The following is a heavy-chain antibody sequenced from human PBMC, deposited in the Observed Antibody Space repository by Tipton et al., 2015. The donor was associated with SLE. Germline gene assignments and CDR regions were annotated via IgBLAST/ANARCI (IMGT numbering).Heavy chain of an antibody. CDR3: ARGSYSSSPLDLDY. Sequence: RSLRLSCAASGFTFSSYGMHWVRQAPGKGLEWVAVISYDGSNKYYADSVKGRFTISRDNSKNTLYLQMNYLRAEDTAVYYCARGSYSSSPLDLDYWGQGTLVTVSS. CDR1: GFTFSSYG. J-gene: IGHJ4*02. V-gene: IGHV3-30*19. CDR2: ISYDGSNK. D-gene: IGHD6-13*01.